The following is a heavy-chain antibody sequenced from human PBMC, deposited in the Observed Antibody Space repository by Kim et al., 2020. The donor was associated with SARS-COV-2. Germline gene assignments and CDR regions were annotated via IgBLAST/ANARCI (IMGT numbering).Heavy chain of an antibody. Sequence: ASVKVSCKASGYTFTSYDINWVRQATGQGLEWMGWMNPNSGNTGYAQKFQGRVTMTRNTSISTAYMELSSLRSEDTAVYYCAREGHLGYGYFDWWGGYYYYGMDVWGQGTTVTVSS. V-gene: IGHV1-8*01. CDR1: GYTFTSYD. CDR2: MNPNSGNT. D-gene: IGHD3-9*01. J-gene: IGHJ6*02. CDR3: AREGHLGYGYFDWWGGYYYYGMDV.